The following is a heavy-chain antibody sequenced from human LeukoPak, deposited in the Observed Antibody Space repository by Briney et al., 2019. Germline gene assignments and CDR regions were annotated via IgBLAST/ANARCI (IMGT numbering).Heavy chain of an antibody. CDR3: ASHSSGWYRDAFDI. CDR2: IYYSGST. CDR1: GGSISSYY. Sequence: SETLSLTCTVSGGSISSYYWSWIRQPPGKGLEWIGYIYYSGSTNYNPSLKSRVAISVDTSKNQFSLKLSSVTAADTAVYYCASHSSGWYRDAFDIWGQGTMVTVSS. J-gene: IGHJ3*02. D-gene: IGHD6-19*01. V-gene: IGHV4-59*01.